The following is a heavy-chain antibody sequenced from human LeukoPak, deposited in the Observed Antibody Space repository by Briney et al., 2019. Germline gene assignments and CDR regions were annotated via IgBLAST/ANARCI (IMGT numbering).Heavy chain of an antibody. J-gene: IGHJ4*02. Sequence: PGGSLRLSCAVSGFSFETYRMTWVRQAPGKGLEWVANIKHDETEKDYVDSVKGRFTISRDNAKKSIVLQMNGLRVEDTGVYYCARDRDTSSWNPERFDYWGQGTPVTVSS. CDR3: ARDRDTSSWNPERFDY. V-gene: IGHV3-7*01. CDR1: GFSFETYR. D-gene: IGHD2-2*01. CDR2: IKHDETEK.